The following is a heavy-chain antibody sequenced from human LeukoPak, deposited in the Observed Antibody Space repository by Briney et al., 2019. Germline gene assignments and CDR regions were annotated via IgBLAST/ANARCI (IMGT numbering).Heavy chain of an antibody. CDR2: ISSSGSTI. CDR3: ARDRAYYTVTGWFDP. CDR1: GFTFSDYY. Sequence: GGSLTLSCAASGFTFSDYYMSWIRQAPGKGLEWVSYISSSGSTIYYADSVKGRFTISRDNAKNSLYLQMNSLRAEDTAVYYCARDRAYYTVTGWFDPWGQGTLVTVSS. V-gene: IGHV3-11*04. J-gene: IGHJ5*02. D-gene: IGHD3-10*01.